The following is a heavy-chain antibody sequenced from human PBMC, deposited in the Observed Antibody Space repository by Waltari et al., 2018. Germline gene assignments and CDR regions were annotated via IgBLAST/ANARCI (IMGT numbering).Heavy chain of an antibody. CDR3: ARDDSYGQFMRFDF. V-gene: IGHV3-53*01. J-gene: IGHJ4*02. CDR2: IYSGGNT. CDR1: ALTVSRNS. D-gene: IGHD5-18*01. Sequence: EVQLVESGGGLIQPGGSLRLYCAASALTVSRNSMGWVRQAPGKGLEWLSAIYSGGNTFYADSVKGRFNISIDNSKNTLYLQMNSLRVDDTAVYYCARDDSYGQFMRFDFWGQGTVVTVSS.